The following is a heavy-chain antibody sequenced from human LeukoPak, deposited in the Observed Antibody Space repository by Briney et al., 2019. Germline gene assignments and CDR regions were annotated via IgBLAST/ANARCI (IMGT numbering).Heavy chain of an antibody. CDR3: ARRPLYYYGSGSYFDY. J-gene: IGHJ4*02. V-gene: IGHV4-4*02. Sequence: SGTLSLTCAVSGGSISSSNWWSWVRQPPGKGLEWIGEIYHSGSTNYNPSLKSRVTISVDTSKNQFSLKLSSVTAADTAVYYCARRPLYYYGSGSYFDYWGQGTLVTVSS. D-gene: IGHD3-10*01. CDR1: GGSISSSNW. CDR2: IYHSGST.